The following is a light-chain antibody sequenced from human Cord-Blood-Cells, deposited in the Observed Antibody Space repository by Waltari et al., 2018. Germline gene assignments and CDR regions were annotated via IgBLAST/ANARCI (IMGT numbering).Light chain of an antibody. CDR1: QGISSY. CDR2: AAS. J-gene: IGKJ1*01. Sequence: GDRVAICCRIIQGISSYLAWYQQKPGKAPELLIYAASTLQSGVPSSFSGSGSGTDFTLTISCLQSEDFATYDCQQYYSFLRKFGEGTKVEIK. CDR3: QQYYSFLRK. V-gene: IGKV1D-8*01.